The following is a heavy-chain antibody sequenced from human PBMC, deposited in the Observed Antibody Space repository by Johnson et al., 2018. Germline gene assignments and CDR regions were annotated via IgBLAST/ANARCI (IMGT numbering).Heavy chain of an antibody. V-gene: IGHV3-30-3*01. Sequence: QVQLVESGGGVVQPGRSLRLSCAASGFTFSSYAMHWVRQAPGKGLEWVAVISYDGSNKYYADSVKGRFTISRDNSKNTLYLQMNSLRAEETAVYYCARTLGDDYGSGSNEYFQHWGQGTLVTVSA. CDR1: GFTFSSYA. D-gene: IGHD3-10*01. J-gene: IGHJ1*01. CDR3: ARTLGDDYGSGSNEYFQH. CDR2: ISYDGSNK.